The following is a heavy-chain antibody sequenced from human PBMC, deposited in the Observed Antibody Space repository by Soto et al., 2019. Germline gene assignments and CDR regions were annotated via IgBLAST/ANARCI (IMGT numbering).Heavy chain of an antibody. CDR3: ARGYYYYGMDV. V-gene: IGHV4-59*01. CDR1: GGSISSYY. Sequence: SETLSLTCTVSGGSISSYYWSWIRQPPGKGLEWIGYIYYSGSTNYNPSLKSRVTISVDTSKNQFSLKLSSVTAADTAVYYCARGYYYYGMDVWGQGTTVTVSS. J-gene: IGHJ6*02. CDR2: IYYSGST.